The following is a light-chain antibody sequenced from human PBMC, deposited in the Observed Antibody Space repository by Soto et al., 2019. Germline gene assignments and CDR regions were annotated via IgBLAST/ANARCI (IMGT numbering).Light chain of an antibody. CDR3: QQYGSSTIT. CDR2: VAS. CDR1: QTVRNKF. Sequence: EVAMTQSPGTLSLSPGERATLSCRASQTVRNKFLAWYQQKPGQAPRLLISVASSRATGIPDRFSVSGSGTDFTLTISRLETEDFAVYYCQQYGSSTITFGQGTRLEIK. V-gene: IGKV3-20*01. J-gene: IGKJ5*01.